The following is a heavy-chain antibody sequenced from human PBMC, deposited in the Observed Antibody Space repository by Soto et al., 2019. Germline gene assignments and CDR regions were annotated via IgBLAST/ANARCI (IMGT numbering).Heavy chain of an antibody. CDR3: MKDRYVDY. Sequence: TGGSLRLSCSVFGFAFSNYAMHWVRQAPGKGLQYVSSISSNGGSTYYADSVKGRFTISRDNSKNTLYLQMSSLRLEDTAVYYCMKDRYVDYWGQGSLVTVSS. V-gene: IGHV3-64D*06. CDR1: GFAFSNYA. CDR2: ISSNGGST. J-gene: IGHJ4*02.